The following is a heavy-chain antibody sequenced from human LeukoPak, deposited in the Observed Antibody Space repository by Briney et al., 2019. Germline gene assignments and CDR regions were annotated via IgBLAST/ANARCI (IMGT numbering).Heavy chain of an antibody. D-gene: IGHD3-10*01. CDR3: ARGKYYYGSGSYFDY. J-gene: IGHJ4*02. Sequence: SVKVSCKASGGTFSSYAISWVRQAPGQGLEWMGGIIPIFGTANYAQKFQGRVTITADESTSTAYMELRSLRSDDTAVYYCARGKYYYGSGSYFDYWGQGTLVTVSS. V-gene: IGHV1-69*01. CDR1: GGTFSSYA. CDR2: IIPIFGTA.